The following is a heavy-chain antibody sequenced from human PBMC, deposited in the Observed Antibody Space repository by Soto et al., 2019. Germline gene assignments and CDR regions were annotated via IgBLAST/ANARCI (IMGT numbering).Heavy chain of an antibody. J-gene: IGHJ6*02. CDR2: ISAYNGNT. V-gene: IGHV1-18*01. D-gene: IGHD2-2*02. CDR1: GYTFTSYG. Sequence: ASVKVSCKACGYTFTSYGISWVRQAPGQGLEWMGWISAYNGNTNYAQKLQGRVTMTTDTSTSTAYMELRSLRSEDTAVYYCARDLGNCISTSCYKVSYSSNSPDVSGPAPT. CDR3: ARDLGNCISTSCYKVSYSSNSPDV.